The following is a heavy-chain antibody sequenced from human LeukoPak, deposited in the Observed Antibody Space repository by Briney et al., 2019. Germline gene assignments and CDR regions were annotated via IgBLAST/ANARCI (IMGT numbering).Heavy chain of an antibody. CDR3: ARDQTEYSSSYTYYYYGMDV. Sequence: GGSLRLSCAASGFTFDDYGMHWVRQAPGKGLEWVAVIWYDGSNKYYADSVKGRFTISRDNSKNTLYLQMNSLRAEDTAVYYCARDQTEYSSSYTYYYYGMDVWGQGTTVTVSS. CDR2: IWYDGSNK. J-gene: IGHJ6*02. V-gene: IGHV3-33*08. D-gene: IGHD6-6*01. CDR1: GFTFDDYG.